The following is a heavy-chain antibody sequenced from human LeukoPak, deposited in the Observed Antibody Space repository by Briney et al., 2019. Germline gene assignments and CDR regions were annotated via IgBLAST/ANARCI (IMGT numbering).Heavy chain of an antibody. V-gene: IGHV3-7*03. CDR2: IKQDGSEK. CDR3: AREGERYYFDY. Sequence: PGGSLRLSCAASGFTFSSYWMSWVRQAPGKGLESVANIKQDGSEKYYVDSVKGRFTISRDNAKNSLYLQMNSLRAEDTAVYYCAREGERYYFDYWGQGTLVTVSS. CDR1: GFTFSSYW. J-gene: IGHJ4*02.